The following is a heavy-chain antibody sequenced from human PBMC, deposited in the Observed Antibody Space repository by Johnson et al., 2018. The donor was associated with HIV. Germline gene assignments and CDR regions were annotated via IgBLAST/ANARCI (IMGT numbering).Heavy chain of an antibody. V-gene: IGHV3-53*01. D-gene: IGHD2-21*01. CDR2: IYSGGST. CDR1: GFTVSSNY. CDR3: AREFHYPIVVVIAIRGGAFDI. Sequence: EVQVVESGGGLIQPGGSLRLSCAASGFTVSSNYMSWVRQAPGKGLELVSVIYSGGSTGYADSVKGRFTISRDNAKNSRFLQMNSLRAEDTALYYCAREFHYPIVVVIAIRGGAFDIWGQGTMVTVSS. J-gene: IGHJ3*02.